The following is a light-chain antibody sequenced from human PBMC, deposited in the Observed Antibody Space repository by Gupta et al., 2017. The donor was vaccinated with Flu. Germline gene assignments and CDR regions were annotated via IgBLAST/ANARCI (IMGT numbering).Light chain of an antibody. J-gene: IGKJ3*01. CDR3: QQEDNFPLT. Sequence: SPGERTTINCKSNQNWWDSYKNKNYLAWYQQRPVQPPKLLIYWASTREFGVPDRFSGSGSGTDFTLTISSRQPEDVAVYYCQQEDNFPLTFGHWTXVNLK. V-gene: IGKV4-1*01. CDR2: WAS. CDR1: QNWWDSYKNKNY.